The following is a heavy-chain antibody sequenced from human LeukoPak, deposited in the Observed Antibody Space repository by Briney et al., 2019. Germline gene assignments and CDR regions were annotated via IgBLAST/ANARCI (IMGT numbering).Heavy chain of an antibody. V-gene: IGHV3-74*01. CDR1: VFTFSTYC. J-gene: IGHJ1*01. Sequence: GGPLSLSCAPSVFTFSTYCMLWVPRAPGKGLVCVSCIKSDGRTIYADSVKGRFTISRDNANNTLSLQMNSQRPEDTGVFYCARAPSEIGGYYPEYFRHWGQGTMVTVSS. CDR3: ARAPSEIGGYYPEYFRH. D-gene: IGHD3-22*01. CDR2: IKSDGRT.